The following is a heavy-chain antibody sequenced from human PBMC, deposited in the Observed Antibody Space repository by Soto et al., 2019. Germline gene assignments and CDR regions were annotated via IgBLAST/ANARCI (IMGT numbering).Heavy chain of an antibody. D-gene: IGHD3-10*01. V-gene: IGHV4-34*01. CDR3: ARGRVGNYYYYGMDV. Sequence: QVQLHQWGAGLLEPSXTXXXTCAVYGGSFSDYHWSXIRQXPGNGLEWIGEIDHSGSTNYSPSLRSRLTISVDTSKNQFSLKLRSVNAADTAVYYCARGRVGNYYYYGMDVWGHGTTVTVFS. CDR2: IDHSGST. J-gene: IGHJ6*02. CDR1: GGSFSDYH.